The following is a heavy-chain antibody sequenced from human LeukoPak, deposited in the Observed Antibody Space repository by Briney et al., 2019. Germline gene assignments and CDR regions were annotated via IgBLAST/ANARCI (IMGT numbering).Heavy chain of an antibody. Sequence: PSQTLSLTCTVSGGSISSASHYWGWIRQPAGKGLEWIGRFCTSGNNYNPSLKSRVTLSADTSKNRCCLMLRSVTAADTAVYYCARGTAGRPPYYFDFWGQGTLVTVSS. CDR3: ARGTAGRPPYYFDF. V-gene: IGHV4-61*02. CDR2: FCTSGN. CDR1: GGSISSASHY. J-gene: IGHJ4*02. D-gene: IGHD6-6*01.